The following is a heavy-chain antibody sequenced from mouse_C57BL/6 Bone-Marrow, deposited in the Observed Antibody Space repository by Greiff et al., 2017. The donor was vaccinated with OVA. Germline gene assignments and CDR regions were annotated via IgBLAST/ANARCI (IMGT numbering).Heavy chain of an antibody. Sequence: VQRVESGAELVRPGTSVKVSCKASGYAFTNYLIEWVKQRPGQGLEWIGVINPGSGGTNYNEKFKGKATLTADKSSSTAYMQLSSLTSEDSAVYFCAFITTVVKAMDYWGQGTSVTVSS. CDR1: GYAFTNYL. V-gene: IGHV1-54*01. CDR2: INPGSGGT. D-gene: IGHD1-1*01. CDR3: AFITTVVKAMDY. J-gene: IGHJ4*01.